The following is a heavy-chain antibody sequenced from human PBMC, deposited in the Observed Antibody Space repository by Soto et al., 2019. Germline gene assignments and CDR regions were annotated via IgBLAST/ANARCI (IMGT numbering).Heavy chain of an antibody. CDR1: GFTFRSSA. CDR2: IVLGNGNT. CDR3: ATRIGNIGWYWLDT. D-gene: IGHD6-19*01. J-gene: IGHJ5*02. V-gene: IGHV1-58*01. Sequence: GXSVKVSCKASGFTFRSSAVQWVRQARGQRLEWIGWIVLGNGNTNYAQKLQERVTITRDMSTSTAYMELRSLTSEDTAVYYCATRIGNIGWYWLDTWGQGTLVTVSS.